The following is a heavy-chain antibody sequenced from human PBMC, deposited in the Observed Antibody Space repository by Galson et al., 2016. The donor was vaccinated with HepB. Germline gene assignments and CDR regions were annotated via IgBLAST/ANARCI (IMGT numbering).Heavy chain of an antibody. D-gene: IGHD5-18*01. CDR3: AKDGRSGYNYGRFYYGMDV. CDR2: ISSSSSYI. V-gene: IGHV3-21*03. J-gene: IGHJ6*02. CDR1: GFSFSIYS. Sequence: SLRLSCAGSGFSFSIYSINWVRQAPGKGLEWVSSISSSSSYIYYGDSVKGRFTISRDNAKNLVYLQMNSLRVEDTAVYYCAKDGRSGYNYGRFYYGMDVWGPGTTVTVSS.